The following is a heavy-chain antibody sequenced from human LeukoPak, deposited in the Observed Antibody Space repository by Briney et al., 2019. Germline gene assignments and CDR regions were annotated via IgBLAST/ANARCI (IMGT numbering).Heavy chain of an antibody. Sequence: QPGGSLRLSCAASGFTFSSYEMNWVRQAPGKGLEWVSYISSSGSTIYYADSVKGRFTISRDNAKNTLYLQMNSLRAEDTAVYYCARGIVVVTAISTRRRGNWFDPWGQGTLVTVSS. CDR1: GFTFSSYE. J-gene: IGHJ5*02. V-gene: IGHV3-48*03. CDR2: ISSSGSTI. CDR3: ARGIVVVTAISTRRRGNWFDP. D-gene: IGHD2-21*02.